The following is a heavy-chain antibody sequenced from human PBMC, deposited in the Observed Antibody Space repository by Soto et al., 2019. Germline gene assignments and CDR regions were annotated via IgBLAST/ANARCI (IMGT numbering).Heavy chain of an antibody. CDR3: ARVPSFFGDYGMFDH. J-gene: IGHJ4*02. Sequence: QVQLQESGPGLVKPSQTLSLTCSVSGDSISSGGYFWSWIRQHPAKGLERIGFIDKSGRTDYNPSLRSRITISLDMSKNQFPLMVTSVTPADTAVYYCARVPSFFGDYGMFDHWGQGTLVTVTS. CDR1: GDSISSGGYF. D-gene: IGHD4-17*01. CDR2: IDKSGRT. V-gene: IGHV4-31*03.